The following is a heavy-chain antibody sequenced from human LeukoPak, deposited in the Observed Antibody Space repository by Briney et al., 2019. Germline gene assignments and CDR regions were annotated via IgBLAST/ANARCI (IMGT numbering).Heavy chain of an antibody. J-gene: IGHJ3*02. CDR2: IYYSGST. V-gene: IGHV4-61*08. D-gene: IGHD6-13*01. Sequence: SQTLSLTCTVSGGSISSGDYYWSWIRQPPGKGLEWIGYIYYSGSTNYNPSLKSRVTISVDTSKNQFSLKLSSVTAADTAVYYCAREVTGLAAAGGDAFDIWGQGTMVTVSS. CDR1: GGSISSGDYY. CDR3: AREVTGLAAAGGDAFDI.